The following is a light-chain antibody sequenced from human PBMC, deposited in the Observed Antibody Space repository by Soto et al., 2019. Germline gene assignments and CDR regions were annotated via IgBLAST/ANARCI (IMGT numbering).Light chain of an antibody. CDR3: CSSAGGFTWV. CDR2: YVS. Sequence: QSALTQPRSVSGSPGQSVTISCTGTSSDVVSWYQQHPGKAPKLIIYYVSQRPSGVPDRFSGSKSGNTASLTISGLQAEDEAEDYCCSSAGGFTWVFGGGTKRTVL. CDR1: SSDV. V-gene: IGLV2-11*01. J-gene: IGLJ3*02.